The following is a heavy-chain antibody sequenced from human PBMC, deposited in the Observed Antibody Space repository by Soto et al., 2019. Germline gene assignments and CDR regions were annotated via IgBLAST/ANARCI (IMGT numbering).Heavy chain of an antibody. CDR3: AKDRKRMDV. CDR2: ITPSSAST. J-gene: IGHJ6*02. Sequence: GGSLRLSCAASGFTFSSDVMSWVRQAPGKGLEWVSVITPSSASTFYADSVKGRFTISRDNSKNMLYLQMNSLRAEDTAVYYCAKDRKRMDVWGQGTTVTVSS. V-gene: IGHV3-23*01. CDR1: GFTFSSDV.